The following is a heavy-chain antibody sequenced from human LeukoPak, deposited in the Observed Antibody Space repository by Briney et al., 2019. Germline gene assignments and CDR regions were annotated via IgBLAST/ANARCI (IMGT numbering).Heavy chain of an antibody. D-gene: IGHD5-24*01. J-gene: IGHJ4*02. CDR2: IIPIFGTA. Sequence: ASVKVSCKASGGTFSSYAISWVRQAPGQGLEWMGGIIPIFGTANYAQKFQGRVTITTDESTSTTYVELSSLRSEDTAVYYCAGSRDGYNLRGLYYFDYWGQGTLVTVSS. CDR1: GGTFSSYA. CDR3: AGSRDGYNLRGLYYFDY. V-gene: IGHV1-69*05.